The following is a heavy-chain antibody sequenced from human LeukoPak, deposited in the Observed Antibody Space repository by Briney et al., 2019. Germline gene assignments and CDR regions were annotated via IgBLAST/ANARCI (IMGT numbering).Heavy chain of an antibody. Sequence: SETLSLTCTVSSGSISTSNYYWGWVRQPPGKALEWIGNIFYSGSTYYSPSLKSRVTISLDTSRNQFSLKLNSVTAADTAVYYCARALRYGPGSYYKWGAQNWFDPWGQGTLVTVSS. CDR3: ARALRYGPGSYYKWGAQNWFDP. J-gene: IGHJ5*02. V-gene: IGHV4-39*07. CDR1: SGSISTSNYY. D-gene: IGHD3-10*01. CDR2: IFYSGST.